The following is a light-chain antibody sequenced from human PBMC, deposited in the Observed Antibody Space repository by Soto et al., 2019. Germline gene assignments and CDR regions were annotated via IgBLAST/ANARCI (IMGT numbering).Light chain of an antibody. CDR2: GAS. V-gene: IGKV3-15*01. CDR3: QQYDTSPLT. Sequence: EIVMTQSPATLSVSPGERATLSCRASQSVSSRLAWYQQKLGQAPRLLIYGASTRATGIPARFSGSGSGTEFTLTISRLEPEDFAVYHCQQYDTSPLTFGGGTKVDIK. J-gene: IGKJ4*01. CDR1: QSVSSR.